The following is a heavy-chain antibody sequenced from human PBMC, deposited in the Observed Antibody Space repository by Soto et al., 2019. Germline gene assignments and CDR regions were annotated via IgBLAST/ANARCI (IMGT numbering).Heavy chain of an antibody. CDR3: ARDVSSSSYYYYGMDV. D-gene: IGHD6-6*01. CDR2: ISYDGSNK. CDR1: GFTFSSYA. V-gene: IGHV3-30-3*01. J-gene: IGHJ6*02. Sequence: QVQLVESGGGVVQPGRSLSLSCAASGFTFSSYAMHWVRQAPGKGLEWVAVISYDGSNKYYAGSVKGRFTISRDNSKNTLYLQMNSLKAEDTAVYYCARDVSSSSYYYYGMDVWGQGTTVTVSS.